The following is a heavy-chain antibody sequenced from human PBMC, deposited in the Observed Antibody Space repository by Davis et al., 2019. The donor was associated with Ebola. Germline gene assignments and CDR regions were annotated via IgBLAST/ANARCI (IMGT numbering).Heavy chain of an antibody. CDR1: GFTFSSYA. J-gene: IGHJ3*02. V-gene: IGHV3-30*04. CDR2: ISYDGSNK. D-gene: IGHD3-10*01. CDR3: ARDTLWFGELLYTSDAFDI. Sequence: GGSLRLSCAASGFTFSSYAMHWVRQAPGKGLEWVAVISYDGSNKYYADSVKGRFTISRDNSKNTLYLQMNSLRDEDTAVYYCARDTLWFGELLYTSDAFDIWGQGTMVTVSS.